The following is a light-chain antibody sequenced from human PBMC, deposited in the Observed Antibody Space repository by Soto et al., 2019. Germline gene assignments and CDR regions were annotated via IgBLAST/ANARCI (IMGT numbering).Light chain of an antibody. V-gene: IGLV2-14*01. Sequence: QSALTQPASVSGSPGQSITISCTGTSSDVGGYNYVSWYQQHPGKAPKLMIYEVSHRPSGVSNRVSGSKSGNTASLTISGLQAEDEADYYCSSDTSSSAAVFGAGTKVTVL. CDR3: SSDTSSSAAV. J-gene: IGLJ3*02. CDR2: EVS. CDR1: SSDVGGYNY.